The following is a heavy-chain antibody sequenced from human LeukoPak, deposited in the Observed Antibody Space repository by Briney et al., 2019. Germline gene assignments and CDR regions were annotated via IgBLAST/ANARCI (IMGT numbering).Heavy chain of an antibody. CDR3: AKDRDSSGFAPYFDY. CDR1: GFTFNDYA. Sequence: GRSLRLSCAASGFTFNDYAMHWVRQAPGKGLEWVSGIGWNSHIIGYEDSVKGRFTISRDNARNSLSLQMNSLRAEDTAFYYCAKDRDSSGFAPYFDYWGQGLLVTVSS. D-gene: IGHD3-22*01. J-gene: IGHJ4*02. CDR2: IGWNSHII. V-gene: IGHV3-9*01.